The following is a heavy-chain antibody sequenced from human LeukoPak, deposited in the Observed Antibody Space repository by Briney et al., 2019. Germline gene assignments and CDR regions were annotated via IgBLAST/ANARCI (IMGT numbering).Heavy chain of an antibody. D-gene: IGHD3-10*01. CDR3: AKASTYYYGSGSYCYVY. CDR2: ISGSGGST. CDR1: EFTFSSYA. J-gene: IGHJ4*02. V-gene: IGHV3-23*01. Sequence: GGSLRLSCAASEFTFSSYAMSWVRQAPGKGLEWVSAISGSGGSTYYADSVKGRFTISRDNSKNTLYLQMNSLRAEDTAVYYCAKASTYYYGSGSYCYVYWGQGTLVTVSS.